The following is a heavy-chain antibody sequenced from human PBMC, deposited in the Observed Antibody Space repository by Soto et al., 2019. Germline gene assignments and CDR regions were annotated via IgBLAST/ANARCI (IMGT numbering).Heavy chain of an antibody. CDR2: IKQDGSEK. D-gene: IGHD3-22*01. Sequence: GGSLRLSCAASGFTFSSYWMSWVRQAPGKGLEWVANIKQDGSEKYYVDSVKGRFTISRDNAKNSLYLQMNSLRAEDTAVYYCARDYTYDSSGYLDYWGQGTMVTVYS. J-gene: IGHJ4*02. CDR3: ARDYTYDSSGYLDY. V-gene: IGHV3-7*03. CDR1: GFTFSSYW.